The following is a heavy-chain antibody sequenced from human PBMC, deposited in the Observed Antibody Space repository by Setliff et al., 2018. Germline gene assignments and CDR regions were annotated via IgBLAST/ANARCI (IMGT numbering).Heavy chain of an antibody. V-gene: IGHV3-30*01. CDR1: GFTFSNYA. J-gene: IGHJ4*02. CDR3: ARGGYSSRWYDHGRGLDY. Sequence: RGGSLRLSCAASGFTFSNYAIHWVRQAPGKGLEWVAVISNDGSNKFYADSVKGRFTVSRDISRNTLYPQMNSLRPEDSALYSCARGGYSSRWYDHGRGLDYWGQGTLVTVSS. D-gene: IGHD6-19*01. CDR2: ISNDGSNK.